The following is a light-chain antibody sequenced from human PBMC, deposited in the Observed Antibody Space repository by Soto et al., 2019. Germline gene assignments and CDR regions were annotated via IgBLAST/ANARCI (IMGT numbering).Light chain of an antibody. V-gene: IGLV2-18*02. CDR3: SSYTSSSTVV. J-gene: IGLJ2*01. Sequence: QSALTQPPSVSGSPGQSDTISCTGTSSDVGSYNRVSWYQQPPGTAPKLMIYEVSNRPSGVPDRFSGSKSGNTASLTISGLQAEDEADYYCSSYTSSSTVVFGGGTKVTVL. CDR2: EVS. CDR1: SSDVGSYNR.